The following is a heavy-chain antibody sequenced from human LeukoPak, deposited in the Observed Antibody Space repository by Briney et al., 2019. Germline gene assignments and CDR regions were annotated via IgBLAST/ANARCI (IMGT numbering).Heavy chain of an antibody. CDR2: INPNSGGT. CDR1: GYTFTGYY. J-gene: IGHJ4*02. D-gene: IGHD6-13*01. V-gene: IGHV1-2*02. CDR3: ARPRIAAAGGYFDY. Sequence: ASVKVSCKASGYTFTGYYMHWVRQAPGQGLEWMGWINPNSGGTNYAQKFQGRVTMTRDTSTSTAYMELSRLRSDDTAVYYCARPRIAAAGGYFDYWGQGTLVTVSS.